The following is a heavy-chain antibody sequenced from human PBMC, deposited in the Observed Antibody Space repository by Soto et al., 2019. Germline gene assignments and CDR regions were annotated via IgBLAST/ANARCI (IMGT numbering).Heavy chain of an antibody. J-gene: IGHJ4*02. D-gene: IGHD6-13*01. CDR3: AKDHDLGAAEYYFDY. CDR2: ISAYNGNT. V-gene: IGHV1-18*01. CDR1: GYTFTNFG. Sequence: GASVKVSCKASGYTFTNFGISWVRQAPGQGLEWMGWISAYNGNTNYAQNFQGRVTMTTDTSTSTAYMELNGLRPEDTAVYYCAKDHDLGAAEYYFDYWGQGTLVTVSS.